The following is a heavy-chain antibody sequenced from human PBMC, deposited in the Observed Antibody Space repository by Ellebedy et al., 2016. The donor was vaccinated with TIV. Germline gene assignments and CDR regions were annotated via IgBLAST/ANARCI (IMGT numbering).Heavy chain of an antibody. CDR2: INQYGSES. D-gene: IGHD6-19*01. CDR3: ARETWGAVAFENYFDY. V-gene: IGHV3-7*03. J-gene: IGHJ4*02. Sequence: GESLKISCPASGFSFRSYWMAWVRQAPGKGLEWVATINQYGSESYYVDSVTGRFTVSRDNAENSLRLQMNSLRAEDTAVYYCARETWGAVAFENYFDYWGQGTLVTVSS. CDR1: GFSFRSYW.